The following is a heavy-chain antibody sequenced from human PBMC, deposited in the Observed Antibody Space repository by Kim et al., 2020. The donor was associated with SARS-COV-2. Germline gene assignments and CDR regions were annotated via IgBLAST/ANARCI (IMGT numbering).Heavy chain of an antibody. J-gene: IGHJ5*02. CDR3: ANIIAVAGRDNWFDP. V-gene: IGHV4-4*02. Sequence: SETLSLTCAVSGGSISSSNWWSWVRQPPGKGLEWIGEIYHSGSTNYNPSLKSRVTISVDKSKNQFSLKLSSVTAADTAVYYCANIIAVAGRDNWFDPWGQGTLVTVSS. D-gene: IGHD6-19*01. CDR1: GGSISSSNW. CDR2: IYHSGST.